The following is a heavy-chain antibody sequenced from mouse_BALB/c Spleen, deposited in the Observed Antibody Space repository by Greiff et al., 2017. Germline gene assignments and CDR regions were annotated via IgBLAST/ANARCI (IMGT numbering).Heavy chain of an antibody. V-gene: IGHV3-8*02. CDR3: ARCDYGSPFAY. J-gene: IGHJ3*01. D-gene: IGHD1-1*01. CDR1: GDYITSGY. CDR2: ISYSGST. Sequence: VQLKESGPSLVKPSQTLSLTCSVTGDYITSGYWNWIRKFPGNKLEYMGYISYSGSTYYNPSLKSRISITRDTSKNQYYLQLNSVTTEDTATYYCARCDYGSPFAYWGQGTLVTVSA.